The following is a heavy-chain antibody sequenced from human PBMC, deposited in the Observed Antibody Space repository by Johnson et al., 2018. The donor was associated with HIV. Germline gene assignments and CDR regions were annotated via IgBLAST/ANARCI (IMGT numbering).Heavy chain of an antibody. D-gene: IGHD6-25*01. J-gene: IGHJ3*02. CDR1: GFTFDDYA. CDR3: AKGGVAAAKGDFDI. CDR2: ISWNSGSL. Sequence: VQLVASGGGLVQPGRSLRLSCAASGFTFDDYAMHWVRQAPGTGLEWVPGISWNSGSLGYVDSLMCRITISRDNAKNSLYQQMNSLRAEDTALYYSAKGGVAAAKGDFDIWGQGTMVTVSS. V-gene: IGHV3-9*01.